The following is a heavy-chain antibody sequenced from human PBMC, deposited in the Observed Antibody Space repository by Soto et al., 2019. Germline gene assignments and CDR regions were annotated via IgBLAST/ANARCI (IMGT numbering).Heavy chain of an antibody. V-gene: IGHV3-15*01. J-gene: IGHJ1*01. CDR1: GFTFSNAW. CDR2: IKSKTDGGTT. CDR3: ARAGYSSGWYVEYFQH. D-gene: IGHD6-19*01. Sequence: EVQLVESGGGLVKPGGSLRLSCAASGFTFSNAWMSWVRQAPGKGLEWVGRIKSKTDGGTTDYAAPVKGRFTISRDNSKNTLYLQMNSLRAEDTAVYYCARAGYSSGWYVEYFQHWGQGTLVTVSS.